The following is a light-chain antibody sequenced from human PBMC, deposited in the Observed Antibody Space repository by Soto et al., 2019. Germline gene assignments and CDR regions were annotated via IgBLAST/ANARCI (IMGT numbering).Light chain of an antibody. CDR3: QTWGPGFVL. CDR2: LDSDGSH. V-gene: IGLV4-69*02. J-gene: IGLJ2*01. CDR1: SGHSSYD. Sequence: QLVLTQSPSASASLGASVKLTCTLSSGHSSYDIAWHQQQPEKGPRYLMKLDSDGSHSRGGGIPDRFSGSSSGAERYVTISSLQSEDEADYYCQTWGPGFVLFGGGTKLTVL.